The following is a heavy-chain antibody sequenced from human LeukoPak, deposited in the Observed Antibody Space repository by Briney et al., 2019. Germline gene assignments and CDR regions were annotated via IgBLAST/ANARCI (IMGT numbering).Heavy chain of an antibody. V-gene: IGHV4-39*02. D-gene: IGHD2-2*01. J-gene: IGHJ4*02. Sequence: PSETLSLTCTVSGGSISSSSYYWGWIRQPPGKGLEWIGSIYYSGSTYYNPSLKSRVTISVDTSKNQFSLKLSSVTAADTAVYYCARDARGGRYCSSTSCPDYWGQGTLVTASS. CDR2: IYYSGST. CDR1: GGSISSSSYY. CDR3: ARDARGGRYCSSTSCPDY.